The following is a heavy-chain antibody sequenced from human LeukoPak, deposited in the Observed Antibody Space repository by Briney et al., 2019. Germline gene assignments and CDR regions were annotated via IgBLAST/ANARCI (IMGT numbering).Heavy chain of an antibody. CDR3: VRDCSSVNCPPTDYYGLDV. J-gene: IGHJ6*02. CDR2: INQDGSKK. Sequence: GGSLRLSCATSGFTFSSYWMSWVRQAPGKGPEWVAFINQDGSKKYFVGSLKGRFTISRDNGKNSMYLQMSSLRVEDTAVYYCVRDCSSVNCPPTDYYGLDVWGRGTTVTVSS. V-gene: IGHV3-7*01. CDR1: GFTFSSYW. D-gene: IGHD1-1*01.